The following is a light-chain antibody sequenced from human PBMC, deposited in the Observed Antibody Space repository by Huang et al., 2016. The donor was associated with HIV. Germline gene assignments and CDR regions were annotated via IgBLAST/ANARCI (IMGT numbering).Light chain of an antibody. J-gene: IGKJ3*01. V-gene: IGKV3-20*01. Sequence: EIVLTQSPATLSLPPGERVTLSCRASQSVPHNYLAWYQQSPGQAPSLLRFGASTRATGIPDSFSGSGSGTDFTLTINRLEAEDFAVYYCQQYSTSPPITFGPGTKVDLK. CDR1: QSVPHNY. CDR2: GAS. CDR3: QQYSTSPPIT.